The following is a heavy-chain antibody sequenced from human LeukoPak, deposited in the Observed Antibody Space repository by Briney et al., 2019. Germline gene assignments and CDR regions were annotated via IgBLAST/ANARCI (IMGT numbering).Heavy chain of an antibody. D-gene: IGHD2-21*01. CDR2: IIPILGIA. CDR3: AGDGEPRAQNWFDP. CDR1: GGTFSSYA. Sequence: SVKVSCKASGGTFSSYAISWVRQAPGQGLEWMGRIIPILGIANYAQKFQGRVTITADKSTSTAYMELSSLRSEDTAVYYCAGDGEPRAQNWFDPWGQGTLVTVSS. V-gene: IGHV1-69*04. J-gene: IGHJ5*02.